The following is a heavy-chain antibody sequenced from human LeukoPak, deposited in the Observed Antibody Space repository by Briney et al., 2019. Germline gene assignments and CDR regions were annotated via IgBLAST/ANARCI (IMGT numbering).Heavy chain of an antibody. D-gene: IGHD3-3*01. J-gene: IGHJ4*02. CDR3: ARDGPRDYDFWSGYPMWDY. Sequence: PSETLSLTCTVSGGSISSSSYYWGWIRQPAGKGLEWIGRIYTSGSTNYNPSLKSRVTMSVDTSKNQFSLKLSSVTAADTAVYYCARDGPRDYDFWSGYPMWDYWGQGTLVTVSS. CDR2: IYTSGST. V-gene: IGHV4-61*02. CDR1: GGSISSSSYY.